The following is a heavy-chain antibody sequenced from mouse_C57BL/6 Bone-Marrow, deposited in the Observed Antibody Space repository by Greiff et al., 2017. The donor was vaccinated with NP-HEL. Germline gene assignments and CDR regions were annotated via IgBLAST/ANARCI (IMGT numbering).Heavy chain of an antibody. J-gene: IGHJ2*01. Sequence: VQLQQSVAELVRPGASVKLSCTASGFNIKNTYMHGVKQRPEQGLEWIGRIDPANGNTKYAPKFQGKATITADTSSNKAYLQLSSLTSEDTAIYYCAAEAQATLGDYWGQGTTLTVSS. CDR3: AAEAQATLGDY. D-gene: IGHD3-2*02. CDR1: GFNIKNTY. V-gene: IGHV14-3*01. CDR2: IDPANGNT.